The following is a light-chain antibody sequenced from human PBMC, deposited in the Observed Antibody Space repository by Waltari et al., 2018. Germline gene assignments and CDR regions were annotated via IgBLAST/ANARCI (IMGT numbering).Light chain of an antibody. CDR3: CSYAGGSTFYV. CDR1: RSDAGTSHL. Sequence: QSALTQPASVSGSPAQSIPIPFTGTRSDAGTSHLVPWYQQHPGKAPKLMIYEVSKRPSGVSNRFSGSKSGNTASLTISGLQAEDEADYYCCSYAGGSTFYVFGTETKVTVL. V-gene: IGLV2-23*02. CDR2: EVS. J-gene: IGLJ1*01.